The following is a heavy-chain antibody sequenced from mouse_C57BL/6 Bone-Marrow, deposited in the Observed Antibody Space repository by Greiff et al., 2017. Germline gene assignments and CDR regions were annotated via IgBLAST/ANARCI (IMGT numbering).Heavy chain of an antibody. CDR2: IYPRYGSI. Sequence: QVQLKESGPELVNPGASVKLSCKASGYTFTRYDINLVKQRPGQGLEWIGWIYPRYGSIKYNEKFKGKSTLTVDTPSSTAYMELHSLTSEDSAVYFCARYSSTMVTTGYFDVWGTGTTVTVSS. CDR3: ARYSSTMVTTGYFDV. D-gene: IGHD2-2*01. J-gene: IGHJ1*03. V-gene: IGHV1-85*01. CDR1: GYTFTRYD.